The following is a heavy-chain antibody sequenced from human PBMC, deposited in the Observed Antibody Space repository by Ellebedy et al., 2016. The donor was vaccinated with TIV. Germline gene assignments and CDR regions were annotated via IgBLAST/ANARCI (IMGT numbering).Heavy chain of an antibody. J-gene: IGHJ4*02. V-gene: IGHV3-33*01. CDR3: ARNLFSYCANGICPPGD. Sequence: GESLKISCAASGFTFSTYGMHWVRQAPGKGLEWVAVIWYDGSNTYYADSVKGRFTISRDNSKNILFLQMNSLRSEDTAVYYCARNLFSYCANGICPPGDWGQGTRLTVSS. CDR2: IWYDGSNT. CDR1: GFTFSTYG. D-gene: IGHD2-8*01.